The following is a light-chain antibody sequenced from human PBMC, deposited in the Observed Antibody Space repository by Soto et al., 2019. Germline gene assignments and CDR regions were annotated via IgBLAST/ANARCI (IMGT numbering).Light chain of an antibody. CDR3: QQNDDLPFT. J-gene: IGKJ3*01. V-gene: IGKV1-33*01. Sequence: DIQMTQSPSSLSASVGDRVTITCQASQDISNNLSWYQQKPGKAPKLLIYDASNLETGVPSRCSGSGSGTDFTFTISSLQPEDIATYYCQQNDDLPFTLGPGTKVDIK. CDR1: QDISNN. CDR2: DAS.